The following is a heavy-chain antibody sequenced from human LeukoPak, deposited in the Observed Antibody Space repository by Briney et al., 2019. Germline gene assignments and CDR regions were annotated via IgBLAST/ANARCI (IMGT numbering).Heavy chain of an antibody. J-gene: IGHJ6*03. CDR3: ARGEGYSYSDDYYFFYMDV. CDR1: GGSISSYH. Sequence: SETLSLTCTVSGGSISSYHWSWIRQPPGKGLEWIGYIYYSGSTNYNPSLKSRVTISVDTSKNQFSLKVSSVTAADTAVYYCARGEGYSYSDDYYFFYMDVWGKGTTVTVSS. D-gene: IGHD5-18*01. V-gene: IGHV4-59*12. CDR2: IYYSGST.